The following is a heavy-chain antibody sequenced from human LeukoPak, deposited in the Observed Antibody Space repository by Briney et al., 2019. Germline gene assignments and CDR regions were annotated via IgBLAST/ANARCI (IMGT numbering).Heavy chain of an antibody. CDR3: ARAGGAAADPFDP. CDR2: INPNSGGT. J-gene: IGHJ5*02. D-gene: IGHD6-13*01. V-gene: IGHV1-2*04. Sequence: ASVKVSYKASGYTFTGYYMHWVRQAPGQGLEWMGWINPNSGGTNYAQKFQGWVTMTRDTSISTAYMELSRLRSDDTAVYYCARAGGAAADPFDPWGQGTLVTVSS. CDR1: GYTFTGYY.